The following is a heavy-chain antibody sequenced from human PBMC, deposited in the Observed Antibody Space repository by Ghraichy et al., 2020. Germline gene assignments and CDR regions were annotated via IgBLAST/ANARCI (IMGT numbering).Heavy chain of an antibody. CDR1: GGSISSYY. D-gene: IGHD3-22*01. CDR2: IYYSGST. J-gene: IGHJ3*02. Sequence: SKTLSLTCTVSGGSISSYYWSWIRQPPGKGLEWIGYIYYSGSTYYNPSLKSRVTISVDTSKNQFSLKLSSLTAADTAVYYCVSVNYDSSGYLRRAFDIWGQGTMVTVSS. CDR3: VSVNYDSSGYLRRAFDI. V-gene: IGHV4-59*03.